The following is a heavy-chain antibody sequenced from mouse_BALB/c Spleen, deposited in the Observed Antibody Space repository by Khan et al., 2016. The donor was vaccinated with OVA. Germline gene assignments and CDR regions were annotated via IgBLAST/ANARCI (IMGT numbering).Heavy chain of an antibody. D-gene: IGHD4-1*01. CDR2: IDPANGNT. CDR3: ARWPLNWGFAY. V-gene: IGHV14-3*02. Sequence: VQLQQSGAELVKPGASVKLSCTASGFNIKDTYMHWVKQRPEQGLEWIGRIDPANGNTKYDPKFQGKATITADTSSNPAYLQLSSLTSEDTAVYYCARWPLNWGFAYWGQGTLVTVSA. J-gene: IGHJ3*01. CDR1: GFNIKDTY.